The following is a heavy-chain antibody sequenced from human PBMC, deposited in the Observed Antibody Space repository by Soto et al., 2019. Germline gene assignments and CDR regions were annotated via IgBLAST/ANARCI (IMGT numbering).Heavy chain of an antibody. CDR3: TSHLAELSLPRAFHF. V-gene: IGHV3-73*01. Sequence: GGSLRLSCAASGFTFSGSAVHWVRQASGKGLEWVGRIRSKVNNYATVYAASVKGRFTISRDDSKNTAYLQMNSLKTEDTAVYYCTSHLAELSLPRAFHFWGPGTMVSVSS. CDR2: IRSKVNNYAT. CDR1: GFTFSGSA. J-gene: IGHJ3*01. D-gene: IGHD3-16*02.